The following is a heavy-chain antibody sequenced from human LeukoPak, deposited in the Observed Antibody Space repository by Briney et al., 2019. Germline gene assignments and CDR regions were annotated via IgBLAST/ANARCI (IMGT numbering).Heavy chain of an antibody. CDR1: GGSISSRSYY. J-gene: IGHJ4*02. V-gene: IGHV4-39*01. CDR3: ARHFYCSSTSCSHYFDL. Sequence: SETLSLTCTVSGGSISSRSYYWGWIRQPPGKWLEWIGSIYYSGSTYYNPSLKSRVTISVDTSKNQFSLKLSSVTAADTAVYYCARHFYCSSTSCSHYFDLWGQGTLVTVSS. CDR2: IYYSGST. D-gene: IGHD2-2*01.